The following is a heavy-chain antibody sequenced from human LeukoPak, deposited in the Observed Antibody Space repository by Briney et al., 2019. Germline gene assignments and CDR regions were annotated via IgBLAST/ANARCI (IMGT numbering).Heavy chain of an antibody. Sequence: SQTLSLTCTVSGGSISSGGYCWSWIRQHPGKGLEWIGYIYYSGSTYYNPSLKSRVTISVDTSKNQFSLKLSSVTAADTAVYYCASGYFHRDYFDYWGQGTLVTVSS. J-gene: IGHJ4*02. CDR3: ASGYFHRDYFDY. CDR2: IYYSGST. CDR1: GGSISSGGYC. D-gene: IGHD3-22*01. V-gene: IGHV4-31*03.